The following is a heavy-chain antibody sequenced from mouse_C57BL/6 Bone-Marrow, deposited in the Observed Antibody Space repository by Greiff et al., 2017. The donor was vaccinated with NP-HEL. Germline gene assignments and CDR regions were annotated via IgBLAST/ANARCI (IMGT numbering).Heavy chain of an antibody. J-gene: IGHJ4*01. CDR1: GYTFTSYW. V-gene: IGHV1-69*01. D-gene: IGHD2-10*02. CDR2: IDPSDSYT. Sequence: QVQLQQSGAELVMPGASVKLSCKASGYTFTSYWMHWVKQRPGQGLEWIGEIDPSDSYTNYNQKFKGKSTLTVDKSSSTAYMQLSSLTSEDSAVYYCARSVWYPYYYAMDYWGQGTSVTGSS. CDR3: ARSVWYPYYYAMDY.